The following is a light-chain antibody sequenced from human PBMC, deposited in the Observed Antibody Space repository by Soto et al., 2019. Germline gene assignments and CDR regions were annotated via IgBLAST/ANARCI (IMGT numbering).Light chain of an antibody. CDR3: QQSHSTAAWT. CDR2: AAS. CDR1: QSITSY. Sequence: DIQMTQSPSSLSASVGDRVTITFRASQSITSYLNWYQQKPGKAPKLLIYAASRLHSGVPSRFSGSGSGTDFTLTISSLQPDDFATYYCQQSHSTAAWTFCQGTKVDIK. J-gene: IGKJ1*01. V-gene: IGKV1-39*01.